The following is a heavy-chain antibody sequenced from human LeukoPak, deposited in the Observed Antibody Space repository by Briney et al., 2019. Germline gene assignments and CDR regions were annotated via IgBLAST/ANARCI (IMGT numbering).Heavy chain of an antibody. J-gene: IGHJ4*02. CDR3: TRVPPSKYDSSGLGDY. Sequence: PGGSLRLSCAASGFTFSGSAMHWVRQASGKGLEWVGRIRSKANSYATAYAASVKGRFTISRDDSKNTAYLQMNSLKTEDTAVYYCTRVPPSKYDSSGLGDYWGQGTLVTVSS. D-gene: IGHD3-22*01. CDR1: GFTFSGSA. CDR2: IRSKANSYAT. V-gene: IGHV3-73*01.